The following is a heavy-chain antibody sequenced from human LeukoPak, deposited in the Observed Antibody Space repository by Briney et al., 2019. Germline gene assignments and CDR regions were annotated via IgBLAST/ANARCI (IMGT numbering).Heavy chain of an antibody. Sequence: GGSLRLSCAASGFTFSSYEMNWVRQAPGKGLEWVAFIRYDGSNKYYADSVKGRFTISRDNSKNTLYLQMNSLRAEDTAVYYCARTLRYFDWVMGVAFDIWGQGTMVTVSS. CDR3: ARTLRYFDWVMGVAFDI. V-gene: IGHV3-30*02. CDR2: IRYDGSNK. J-gene: IGHJ3*02. CDR1: GFTFSSYE. D-gene: IGHD3-9*01.